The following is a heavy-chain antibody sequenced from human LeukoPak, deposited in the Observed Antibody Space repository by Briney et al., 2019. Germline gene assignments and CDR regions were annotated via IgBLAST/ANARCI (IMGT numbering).Heavy chain of an antibody. J-gene: IGHJ2*01. V-gene: IGHV1-69*06. CDR2: IFTVFGTT. CDR3: ARAKVSGYPTYWYFDL. D-gene: IGHD3-9*01. CDR1: GDTFSRYA. Sequence: GASVKVSCKASGDTFSRYALSWVRQAPGQGLEWMGGIFTVFGTTHYAKDLQGRVTITADKSTDTVYMELTSLRPEDTAIYYCARAKVSGYPTYWYFDLWGRGTLVTVSS.